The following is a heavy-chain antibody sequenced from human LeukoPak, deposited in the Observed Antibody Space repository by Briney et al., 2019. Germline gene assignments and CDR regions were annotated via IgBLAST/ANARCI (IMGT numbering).Heavy chain of an antibody. V-gene: IGHV1-69*04. J-gene: IGHJ4*02. CDR3: AGDPGSGSGSYIDY. D-gene: IGHD3-10*01. CDR2: IIPILGIA. Sequence: SVKVSCKASGGTFSSYAISWVRQAPGQGLEWMGRIIPILGIANYAQKFQGRVTITADKSTSTAYMELRSLRSDDTAVYYCAGDPGSGSGSYIDYWGQGTLVTVSS. CDR1: GGTFSSYA.